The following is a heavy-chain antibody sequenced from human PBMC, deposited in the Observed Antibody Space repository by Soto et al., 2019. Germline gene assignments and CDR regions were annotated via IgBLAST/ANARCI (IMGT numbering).Heavy chain of an antibody. Sequence: QVQLVESGGGVVQPGRSLRLSCAASGFTFSSYGMHWVRQAPGKGLEWVAVIWYDGSNKYYADSVKGRFTISRDNSKNTVYLQMNSLRAEDTAVYYCARDMVDTAMAGGMDVWGQGTTVTVSS. V-gene: IGHV3-33*01. D-gene: IGHD5-18*01. J-gene: IGHJ6*02. CDR2: IWYDGSNK. CDR1: GFTFSSYG. CDR3: ARDMVDTAMAGGMDV.